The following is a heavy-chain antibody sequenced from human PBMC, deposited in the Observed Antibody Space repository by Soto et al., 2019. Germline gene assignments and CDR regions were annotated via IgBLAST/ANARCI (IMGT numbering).Heavy chain of an antibody. CDR3: AREARITIFGVVIPYWYFDY. CDR1: GGSISSGDYY. Sequence: SETLSLTCTVSGGSISSGDYYWSWIRQPPGKGLEWIGYIYYSGSTYYNPSLKSRVTISVDTSKNQFSLKLSSVTAADTAVYYCAREARITIFGVVIPYWYFDYWGQGTLVTVSS. J-gene: IGHJ4*02. CDR2: IYYSGST. V-gene: IGHV4-30-4*01. D-gene: IGHD3-3*01.